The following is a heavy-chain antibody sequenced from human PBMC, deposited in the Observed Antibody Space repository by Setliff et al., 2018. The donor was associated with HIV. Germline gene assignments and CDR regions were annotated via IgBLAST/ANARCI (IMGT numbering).Heavy chain of an antibody. D-gene: IGHD3-10*01. Sequence: ASVKVSCKASGYPFSNYGISWVRQAPGLGLEWMGWISGYNGKTDFAQKFQDRVIVTTDTSTNTVYMEVMRLTSDDTAVYFCAREGVATPDEDGYYFDQWGQGTLVTVSS. CDR1: GYPFSNYG. CDR2: ISGYNGKT. CDR3: AREGVATPDEDGYYFDQ. J-gene: IGHJ4*02. V-gene: IGHV1-18*01.